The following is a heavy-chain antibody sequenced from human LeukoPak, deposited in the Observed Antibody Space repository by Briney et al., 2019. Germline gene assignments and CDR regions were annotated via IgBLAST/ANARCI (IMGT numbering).Heavy chain of an antibody. J-gene: IGHJ4*02. CDR2: IDTKGSRT. CDR1: GFTLSNCA. CDR3: AKEVVATIPPL. V-gene: IGHV3-23*01. D-gene: IGHD5-12*01. Sequence: GGSLRLSCAASGFTLSNCAMTWVRQAPGKGLEWVSGIDTKGSRTYYADSVKGRFTISRDNSKNTLYLQMNSLRAEDTAVYYCAKEVVATIPPLWGQGTLDTVSS.